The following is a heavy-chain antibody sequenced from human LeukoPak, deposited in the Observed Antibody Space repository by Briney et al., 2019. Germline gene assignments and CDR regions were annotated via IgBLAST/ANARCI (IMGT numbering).Heavy chain of an antibody. V-gene: IGHV3-30-3*01. CDR3: ARGFNDFWSGSQLEY. J-gene: IGHJ4*02. CDR1: GFTFSSYW. CDR2: ISYDGGKT. Sequence: PGGSLRLSCAASGFTFSSYWMSWVRQAPGKGLQWLAVISYDGGKTYYADSVEGRFTISRDNSKSTVYLEINSLRSEDTAIYYCARGFNDFWSGSQLEYWGQGTLVTVSS. D-gene: IGHD3-3*01.